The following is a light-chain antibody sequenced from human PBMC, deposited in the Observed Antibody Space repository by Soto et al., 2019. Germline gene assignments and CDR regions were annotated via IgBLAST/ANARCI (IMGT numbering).Light chain of an antibody. Sequence: QSVLTQPRSVSGSPGQSVTISCTGTSSDVGGYNYVSWYQQHPGKAPKLMIYDVSKRPSGVPDRFSGSKSGNTASLTISGLQAEDEADYYCCSYAGSYTSYVVFGGGTKGTVL. CDR3: CSYAGSYTSYVV. CDR1: SSDVGGYNY. V-gene: IGLV2-11*01. J-gene: IGLJ2*01. CDR2: DVS.